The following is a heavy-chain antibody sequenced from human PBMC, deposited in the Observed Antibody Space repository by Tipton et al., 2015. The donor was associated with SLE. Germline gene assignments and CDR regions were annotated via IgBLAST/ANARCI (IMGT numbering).Heavy chain of an antibody. CDR1: GGSLSSRSHY. Sequence: TLFLTCTVSGGSLSSRSHYWGWIRQPPGKGLDWIGSIYYSGSTDYNPSLKSRVTISVDTSKNQISLKLSSLTAADTAVYYCARTSLGFNFWTGSPFDPWGQGTPVTVSS. CDR3: ARTSLGFNFWTGSPFDP. J-gene: IGHJ5*02. D-gene: IGHD3/OR15-3a*01. CDR2: IYYSGST. V-gene: IGHV4-39*07.